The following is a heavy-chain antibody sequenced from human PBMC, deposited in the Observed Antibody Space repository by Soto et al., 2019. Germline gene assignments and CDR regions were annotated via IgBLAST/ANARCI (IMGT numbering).Heavy chain of an antibody. V-gene: IGHV4-59*08. Sequence: SETLSLTCTVSGGSISSYYGSWIRQPPGKGLEWIGYIYYSGSTNYNPSLKSRVTISVDTSKNQFSLKLSSVTAADTAVYYCARLYGSGSYPYYYYYMDVWGKGTTVTVSS. CDR1: GGSISSYY. D-gene: IGHD3-10*01. CDR2: IYYSGST. J-gene: IGHJ6*03. CDR3: ARLYGSGSYPYYYYYMDV.